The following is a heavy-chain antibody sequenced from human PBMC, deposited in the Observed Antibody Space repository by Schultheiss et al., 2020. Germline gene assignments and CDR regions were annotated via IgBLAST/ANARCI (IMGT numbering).Heavy chain of an antibody. CDR3: ARVRGNWGGYYYGMDV. D-gene: IGHD3-16*01. CDR1: GFTFSSYG. Sequence: GGSLRLSCAASGFTFSSYGMHWVRQAPGKGLEWVAVIWYDGSNKHYADSAKGRFTISRDNSKNTLYLQMNSLRAEDTAVYYCARVRGNWGGYYYGMDVWGQGTTVNVSS. V-gene: IGHV3-33*08. CDR2: IWYDGSNK. J-gene: IGHJ6*02.